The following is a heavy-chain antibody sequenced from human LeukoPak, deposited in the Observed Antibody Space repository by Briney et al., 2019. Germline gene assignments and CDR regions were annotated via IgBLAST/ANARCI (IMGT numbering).Heavy chain of an antibody. CDR2: ISYDGSNK. CDR3: AREGSSSWPYYYYYYYMDV. J-gene: IGHJ6*03. CDR1: AFTFSSYA. V-gene: IGHV3-30*01. D-gene: IGHD6-13*01. Sequence: SLRLSCAASAFTFSSYAMHWVRQAPGKGLEWEAVISYDGSNKYYADSVKGRFTISRDNSKNTLYLQMNSLRAEDTAVYYCAREGSSSWPYYYYYYYMDVWGKGTAVTVSS.